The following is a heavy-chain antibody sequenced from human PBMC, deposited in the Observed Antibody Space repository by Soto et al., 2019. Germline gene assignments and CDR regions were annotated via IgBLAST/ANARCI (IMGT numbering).Heavy chain of an antibody. J-gene: IGHJ6*02. CDR1: GFIFSSYA. Sequence: GGSLRLSCAASGFIFSSYAMHWVRQAPGKGLEWVAAISFDGSYKYYADSVKGRFTISRDNSKNTLCLQMNSLRAEDTAVYYCPRGYDFWSGYYYPYGMDVWGQGTTVTVSS. D-gene: IGHD3-3*01. V-gene: IGHV3-30-3*01. CDR2: ISFDGSYK. CDR3: PRGYDFWSGYYYPYGMDV.